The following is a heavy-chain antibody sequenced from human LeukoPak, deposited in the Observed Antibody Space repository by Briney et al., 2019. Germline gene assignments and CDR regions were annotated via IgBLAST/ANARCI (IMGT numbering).Heavy chain of an antibody. D-gene: IGHD2/OR15-2a*01. CDR3: ARLMNIAAADY. CDR1: GGSISSYY. J-gene: IGHJ4*02. V-gene: IGHV4-59*08. CDR2: IYSSGSS. Sequence: PSETLSLTCTVSGGSISSYYWSWIRRPPGKGLEWIGYIYSSGSSNYNPSLKSRVTISVDTSKNQFSLKLTSVTAADSAVYYCARLMNIAAADYWGQGTLVTVSS.